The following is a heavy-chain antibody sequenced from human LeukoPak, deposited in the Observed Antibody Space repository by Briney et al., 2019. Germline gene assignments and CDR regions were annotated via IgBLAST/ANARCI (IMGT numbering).Heavy chain of an antibody. D-gene: IGHD3-3*01. V-gene: IGHV1-69*04. J-gene: IGHJ6*02. CDR2: IIPILGIA. Sequence: SVKVSCKASGGTFSSYAISWVRQAPGQGLEWMGRIIPILGIANYAQKFQGRVTITADKSTSTAYMELGSLRSEDTAVYYCARDLYLEWLPVPYYYYGMDVWGQGTTVTVSS. CDR1: GGTFSSYA. CDR3: ARDLYLEWLPVPYYYYGMDV.